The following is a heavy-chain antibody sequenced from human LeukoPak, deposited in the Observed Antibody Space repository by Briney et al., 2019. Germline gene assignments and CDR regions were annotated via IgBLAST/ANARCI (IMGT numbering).Heavy chain of an antibody. D-gene: IGHD2-15*01. V-gene: IGHV1-18*01. J-gene: IGHJ4*02. Sequence: ASVKVSCKASGYIFTSYGISWVRQATGQGLEWMGWISGYNGNTNYAQKLQGRVTMTTDTSTSTAYMELRSLRSDDTAVYYCARDCSGGSCHFDYWGQGTLVTVSS. CDR2: ISGYNGNT. CDR3: ARDCSGGSCHFDY. CDR1: GYIFTSYG.